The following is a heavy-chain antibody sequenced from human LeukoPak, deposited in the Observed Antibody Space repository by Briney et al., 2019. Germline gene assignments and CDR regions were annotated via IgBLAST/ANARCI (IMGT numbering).Heavy chain of an antibody. CDR3: ARDFGLFSDYGSGYYNWFDP. D-gene: IGHD3-10*01. CDR2: ISAYNGNT. J-gene: IGHJ5*02. V-gene: IGHV1-18*03. Sequence: ASVKVSCRASGYTFTSYGISWVRQAPGQGLEWMGWISAYNGNTNYAQKLQGRVTMTTDTSASTAYMELSSLRSEDMAVYYCARDFGLFSDYGSGYYNWFDPWGQGTLVTVSS. CDR1: GYTFTSYG.